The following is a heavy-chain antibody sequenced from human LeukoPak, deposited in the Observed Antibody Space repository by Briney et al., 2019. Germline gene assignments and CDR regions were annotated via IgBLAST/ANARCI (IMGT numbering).Heavy chain of an antibody. V-gene: IGHV3-21*01. CDR1: GLTFSSYS. CDR2: IISSSSYI. CDR3: AREDGYGDYVYAFDI. J-gene: IGHJ3*02. D-gene: IGHD4-17*01. Sequence: GRSLRLSCAASGLTFSSYSMNSVSQPPGNWLEWVSSIISSSSYIYYADSVKGRFTISRDNAKNSLYLLMNRLRAEDTAVYYCAREDGYGDYVYAFDIWGQGTMVTVSS.